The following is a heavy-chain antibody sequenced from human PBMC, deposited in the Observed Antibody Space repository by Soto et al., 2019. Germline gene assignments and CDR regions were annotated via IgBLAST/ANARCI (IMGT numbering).Heavy chain of an antibody. D-gene: IGHD1-1*01. V-gene: IGHV1-8*01. CDR1: GYTFTSYD. J-gene: IGHJ4*02. CDR2: MNPNTGNS. CDR3: ARRAETNGWNVFGADKYYFDF. Sequence: QVPLVQSGAEVRKPGASVKVSCEASGYTFTSYDIYWVRQATGQGLEWMGWMNPNTGNSGYAQKFQGRVTMTSDTSISTAHMELSSLRSEDTAVYYCARRAETNGWNVFGADKYYFDFWGQGTLVTVSS.